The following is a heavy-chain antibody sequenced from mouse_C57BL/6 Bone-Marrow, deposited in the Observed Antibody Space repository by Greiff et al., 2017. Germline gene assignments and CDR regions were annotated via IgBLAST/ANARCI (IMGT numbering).Heavy chain of an antibody. CDR1: GFTFSSYG. D-gene: IGHD2-2*01. Sequence: EVQGVESGGGLVQPGGSLKLSCAASGFTFSSYGMSWVRQTPDKRLEWVATISSGGSYTYYPDSVKGRFTISRDNAKNTLYLQMSSLKSEDTAMYYCARHGRLRRRFAYWGQGTLVTVSA. CDR3: ARHGRLRRRFAY. J-gene: IGHJ3*01. CDR2: ISSGGSYT. V-gene: IGHV5-6*01.